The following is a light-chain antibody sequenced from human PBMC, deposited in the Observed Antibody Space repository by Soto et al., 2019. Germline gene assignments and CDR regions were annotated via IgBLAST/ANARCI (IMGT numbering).Light chain of an antibody. J-gene: IGKJ4*01. V-gene: IGKV3-15*01. Sequence: EIVMTQSPATLSVSPGERATLSCRASQSVSSNLAWYQQKLGQAPRLLIYGASTRATGVPARFSGSGSGTEFTLTISSLQSEDFAVYYCQQYNNWPITFGGGTKVEIK. CDR1: QSVSSN. CDR2: GAS. CDR3: QQYNNWPIT.